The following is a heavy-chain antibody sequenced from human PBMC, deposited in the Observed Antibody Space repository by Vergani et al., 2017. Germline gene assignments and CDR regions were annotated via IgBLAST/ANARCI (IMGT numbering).Heavy chain of an antibody. Sequence: QVQLQESGPGLVKPSETLSLTCTVSGGSISSYYWSWIRQPPGQGLEWIGYIYYSGSTNYNPSLKSRVTISVDTSKNQFSLKLSSVTAADTAVYYCARDYGDYVFSAFDIWGQGTMVTVSS. CDR2: IYYSGST. V-gene: IGHV4-59*01. D-gene: IGHD4-17*01. J-gene: IGHJ3*02. CDR1: GGSISSYY. CDR3: ARDYGDYVFSAFDI.